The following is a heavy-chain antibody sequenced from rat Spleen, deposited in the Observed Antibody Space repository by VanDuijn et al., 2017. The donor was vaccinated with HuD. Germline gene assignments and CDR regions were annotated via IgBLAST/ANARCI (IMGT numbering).Heavy chain of an antibody. J-gene: IGHJ2*01. D-gene: IGHD1-9*01. CDR1: GFTFSNYY. CDR3: TKDQTYYGLFDC. CDR2: ISSEGRSS. Sequence: EVQLVESGGGLVQPGRSLKLSCAASGFTFSNYYMAWVRQAPKKGLEWVATISSEGRSSYYRDSVKGRFTISRDSAKSALYLQMNSLRSEDTATYYCTKDQTYYGLFDCWGQGVMVTVSS. V-gene: IGHV5-27*01.